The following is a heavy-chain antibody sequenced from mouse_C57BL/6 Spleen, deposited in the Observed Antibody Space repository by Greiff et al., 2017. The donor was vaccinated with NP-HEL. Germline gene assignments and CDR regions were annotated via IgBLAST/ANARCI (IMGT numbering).Heavy chain of an antibody. Sequence: QVQLKQPGAELVKPGASVKLSCKASGYTFTSYWMHWVKQRPGRGLEWIGRIDPNSGGTKYNEKFKSKATLTVDKPSSTAYMQLSNLTSEDSAGYYGAREVTPLWIDWGQGTTLTVSS. CDR2: IDPNSGGT. CDR1: GYTFTSYW. J-gene: IGHJ2*01. V-gene: IGHV1-72*01. D-gene: IGHD2-5*01. CDR3: AREVTPLWID.